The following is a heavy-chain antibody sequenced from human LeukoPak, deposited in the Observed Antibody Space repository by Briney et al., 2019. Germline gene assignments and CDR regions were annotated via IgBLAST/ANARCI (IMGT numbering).Heavy chain of an antibody. V-gene: IGHV4-39*01. CDR3: ARPSGAYCGGDCTNYYYYYMDV. D-gene: IGHD2-21*01. CDR2: IYYSGST. CDR1: GGSISSSSYY. J-gene: IGHJ6*03. Sequence: PSETLSPTCTVSGGSISSSSYYWGWIRQPPGKGLEWIGSIYYSGSTYYNPSLKSRVTISVDTSKNQFSLKLSSMTAADTAVYYCARPSGAYCGGDCTNYYYYYMDVWGKGTTVTVSS.